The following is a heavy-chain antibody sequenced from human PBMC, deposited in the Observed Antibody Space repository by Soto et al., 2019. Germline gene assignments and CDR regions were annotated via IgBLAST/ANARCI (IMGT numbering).Heavy chain of an antibody. V-gene: IGHV3-23*01. CDR1: GFTFSSYA. CDR3: AKTGSWYYFDS. D-gene: IGHD6-19*01. CDR2: ISGSGVNT. J-gene: IGHJ4*02. Sequence: EVQLLESGGGLVQPGGSLRLSCVASGFTFSSYAMSWVRQAPGKGLDWVSLISGSGVNTNYADSVKGRFTISRDNSKNTLYLQMNSLRAEDTAVYYCAKTGSWYYFDSWGQGTLVTVSS.